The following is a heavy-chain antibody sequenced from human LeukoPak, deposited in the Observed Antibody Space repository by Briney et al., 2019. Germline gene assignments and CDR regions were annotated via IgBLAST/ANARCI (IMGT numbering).Heavy chain of an antibody. CDR3: ARVGDYYDSSGYPDY. V-gene: IGHV3-30-3*01. CDR1: GFTFSSYA. J-gene: IGHJ4*02. D-gene: IGHD3-22*01. CDR2: ISYDGSNK. Sequence: GGSLRLSCAASGFTFSSYAMHWVRQAPGKGLEWVAVISYDGSNKYYADSVKGRFTISRDNAKNSLYLQMNSLRAEDTAVYYCARVGDYYDSSGYPDYWGQGTLVTVSS.